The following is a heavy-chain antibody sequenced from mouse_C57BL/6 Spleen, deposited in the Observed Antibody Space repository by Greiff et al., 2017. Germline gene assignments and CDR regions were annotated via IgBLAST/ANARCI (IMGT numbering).Heavy chain of an antibody. CDR3: EGGNYGNYKSWFAY. D-gene: IGHD2-1*01. CDR2: INPSSGYT. CDR1: GYTFTSYT. Sequence: QLQQSGAELARPGASVKMSCKASGYTFTSYTMHWVKQRPGQGLEWIGYINPSSGYTKYNQKFKDKATLTADKSSSTAYMQLSSLRSEDSAVYYCEGGNYGNYKSWFAYWGQGTLVTVSA. J-gene: IGHJ3*01. V-gene: IGHV1-4*01.